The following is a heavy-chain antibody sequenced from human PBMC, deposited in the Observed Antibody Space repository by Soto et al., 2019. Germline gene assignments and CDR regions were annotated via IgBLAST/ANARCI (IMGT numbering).Heavy chain of an antibody. CDR3: ASIVVPAARGYCGMDV. V-gene: IGHV4-4*02. CDR2: IYHSGST. D-gene: IGHD2-2*01. Sequence: QVQLQESGPGLVKPSGTLSLTCAVSGGSISSSNWWSWVRQPPGKGLEWIGEIYHSGSTNYNPSLKSRATISLDKSKNQFSLKLSSVTAADTAVYYCASIVVPAARGYCGMDVWGQGTTVTVSS. CDR1: GGSISSSNW. J-gene: IGHJ6*02.